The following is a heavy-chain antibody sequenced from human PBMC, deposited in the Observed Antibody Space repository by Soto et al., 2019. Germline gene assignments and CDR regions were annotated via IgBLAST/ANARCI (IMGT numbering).Heavy chain of an antibody. CDR1: GGSISCYY. V-gene: IGHV4-59*01. D-gene: IGHD2-2*01. CDR2: IYYSGST. J-gene: IGHJ5*02. CDR3: ARDHCSSTSCYLGGSNWFDP. Sequence: SETLSLTCAVSGGSISCYYWSWIRQPPGKGLEWIGYIYYSGSTNYNPSLKSRVTISVDTSKNQFSLKLSSVTAADTAVYYCARDHCSSTSCYLGGSNWFDPWGQGTLVTVSS.